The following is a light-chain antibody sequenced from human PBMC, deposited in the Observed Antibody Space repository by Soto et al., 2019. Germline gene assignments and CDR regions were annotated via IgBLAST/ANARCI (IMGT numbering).Light chain of an antibody. CDR2: DAS. CDR3: QQYGSSPIT. Sequence: EIVMTQSPATLSVSPGERATLSCRASQSVSSNLAWYQHKPGQAPRLLIYDASNRATGIPARFSGSGSGTDFTLTISSLEPEDFAVYYCQQYGSSPITFGQGTRLEIK. V-gene: IGKV3D-15*02. CDR1: QSVSSN. J-gene: IGKJ5*01.